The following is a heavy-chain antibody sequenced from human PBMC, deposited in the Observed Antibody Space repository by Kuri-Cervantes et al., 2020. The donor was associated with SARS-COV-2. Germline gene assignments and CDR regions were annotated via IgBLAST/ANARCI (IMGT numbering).Heavy chain of an antibody. J-gene: IGHJ6*02. CDR3: AGFGESTPYYYGMDV. V-gene: IGHV1-2*02. D-gene: IGHD3-10*01. Sequence: ASVKVSCRPSGYIFTGYHIHWVGQAPAQGLEWRGWIHPYNGDTYYSQNFQGRVKMTRDTSISTAYMELSRLRADDTAVYYCAGFGESTPYYYGMDVWGQGTTVTVSS. CDR2: IHPYNGDT. CDR1: GYIFTGYH.